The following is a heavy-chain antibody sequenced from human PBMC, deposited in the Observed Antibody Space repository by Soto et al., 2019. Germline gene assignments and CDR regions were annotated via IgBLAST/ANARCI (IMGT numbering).Heavy chain of an antibody. V-gene: IGHV1-2*02. CDR3: AREPATAKPEGVDF. J-gene: IGHJ4*02. CDR2: INPNSGGT. CDR1: GYTFSAYY. Sequence: QVQLVQSGAEVRKPGASVKVSCKASGYTFSAYYIHWGRQAPGQGLGWMGWINPNSGGTKYAPKFQGGVTMTRDTSITTAYMELSRLRSGDTAVYYCAREPATAKPEGVDFWGQGTLVTVSS. D-gene: IGHD1-1*01.